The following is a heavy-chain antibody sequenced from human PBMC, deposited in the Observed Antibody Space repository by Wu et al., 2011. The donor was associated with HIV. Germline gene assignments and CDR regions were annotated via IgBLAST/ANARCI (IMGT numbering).Heavy chain of an antibody. V-gene: IGHV1-69-2*01. CDR2: VDPEDDEA. CDR1: GYTFTDYN. CDR3: ATNYGDFDP. D-gene: IGHD4-17*01. Sequence: VQLIQSGAEVKKPGASVRLSCKISGYTFTDYNIHWVQQAPGKGLQWMGHVDPEDDEALYSEKFQGRVTFTADASVDTAYMELSGLKSEDTAMYYCATNYGDFDPWGQGSLVIVSS. J-gene: IGHJ5*02.